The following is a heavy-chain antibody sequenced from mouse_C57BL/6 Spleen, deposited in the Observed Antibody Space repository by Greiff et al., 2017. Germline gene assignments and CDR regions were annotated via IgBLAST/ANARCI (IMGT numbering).Heavy chain of an antibody. D-gene: IGHD2-2*01. CDR2: ISDGGSYT. V-gene: IGHV5-4*03. J-gene: IGHJ4*01. Sequence: EVKLVESGGGLVKPGGSLKLSCAASGFTFSSYAMSWVRQTPEKRLEWVATISDGGSYTYYPDNVKGRFTISRDNAKNNLYLQMSHLKSEDTAMYYCARSTMVTTREGYYAMDYWGQGTSVTVSS. CDR1: GFTFSSYA. CDR3: ARSTMVTTREGYYAMDY.